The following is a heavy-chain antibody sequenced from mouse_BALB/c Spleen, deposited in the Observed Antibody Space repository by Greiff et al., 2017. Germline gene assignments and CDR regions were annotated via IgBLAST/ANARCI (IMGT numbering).Heavy chain of an antibody. CDR1: GYAFSSSW. J-gene: IGHJ2*01. CDR2: IYPGDGDT. D-gene: IGHD2-4*01. V-gene: IGHV1-82*01. Sequence: QVQLQQSGPELVKPGASVKISCKASGYAFSSSWMNWVKQRPGQGLEWIGRIYPGDGDTNYNGKFKGKATLTADKSSSTAYMQLSSLTSVDSAVYFCARYEGLRAYFDYWGQGTTLTVSS. CDR3: ARYEGLRAYFDY.